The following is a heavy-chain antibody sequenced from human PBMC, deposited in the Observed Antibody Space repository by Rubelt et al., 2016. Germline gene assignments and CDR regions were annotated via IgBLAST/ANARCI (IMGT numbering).Heavy chain of an antibody. V-gene: IGHV3-66*01. CDR1: GFTVSSNY. D-gene: IGHD3-3*01. Sequence: EVQLVESGGGLVQPGGSLRLSCAASGFTVSSNYMSWVRQAPGKGLEWVSVIYSGGSTYYADSVKGRFTISRDNSKHTLYLQMNSLVAVDTAVYYWARDPAGVSFGVVARYYYYMDVWGKGTTVTVSS. CDR3: ARDPAGVSFGVVARYYYYMDV. CDR2: IYSGGST. J-gene: IGHJ6*03.